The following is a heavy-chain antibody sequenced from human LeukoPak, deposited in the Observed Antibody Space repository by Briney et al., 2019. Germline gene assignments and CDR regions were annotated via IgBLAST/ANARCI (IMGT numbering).Heavy chain of an antibody. J-gene: IGHJ5*02. CDR3: ARQAVDDFWSGYYWRINWFDP. D-gene: IGHD3-3*01. CDR1: GGSISGSSYY. CDR2: IYYSGST. V-gene: IGHV4-39*01. Sequence: SETLSLTCTVSGGSISGSSYYWGWIRQPPGKGLEWIGSIYYSGSTYYNPSLKSRVTISVDTSKNQFSLKLSSVTAADTAVYYCARQAVDDFWSGYYWRINWFDPWGQGTLVTVSS.